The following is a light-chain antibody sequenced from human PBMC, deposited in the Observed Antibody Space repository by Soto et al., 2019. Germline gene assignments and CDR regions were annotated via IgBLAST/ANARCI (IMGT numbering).Light chain of an antibody. Sequence: QSALTQPPSASGSPGHSVTISCTGTSSDVGGYDYVSWYQQQSGKAPKLIIYEVSRRPSGVPDRFSVFKSGDTASLTVTGLLAEDEADYSCSSYASIYIVFFGARTKLTGL. CDR3: SSYASIYIVF. CDR1: SSDVGGYDY. V-gene: IGLV2-8*01. J-gene: IGLJ1*01. CDR2: EVS.